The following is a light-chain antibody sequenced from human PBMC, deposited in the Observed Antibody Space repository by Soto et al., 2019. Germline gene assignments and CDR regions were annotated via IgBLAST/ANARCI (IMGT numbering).Light chain of an antibody. CDR3: QSYDSSLSGWV. Sequence: QSVLTQPPSVSGAPGQTVTISCTRSSSNIGAAYDVHWYQHLPGTAPKLLIYGNNNRPSGGPDRFSGSKSGTSASLAITGLQAEDEADYYCQSYDSSLSGWVFGGGTKLTVL. J-gene: IGLJ3*02. CDR2: GNN. V-gene: IGLV1-40*01. CDR1: SSNIGAAYD.